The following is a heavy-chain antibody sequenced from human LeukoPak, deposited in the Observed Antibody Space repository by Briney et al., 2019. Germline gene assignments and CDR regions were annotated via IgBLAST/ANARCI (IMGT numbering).Heavy chain of an antibody. D-gene: IGHD3-10*01. Sequence: PSETLSLTCTVSGGSISSYYWSWIRQPPGKGLEWIGYIYYSGSTNYNPSLKSRVTISVDTSKNQFTLKLSSVTAADTAVYYCARNRMVRGPGFDYWGQGTLVTVSS. J-gene: IGHJ4*02. V-gene: IGHV4-59*12. CDR2: IYYSGST. CDR1: GGSISSYY. CDR3: ARNRMVRGPGFDY.